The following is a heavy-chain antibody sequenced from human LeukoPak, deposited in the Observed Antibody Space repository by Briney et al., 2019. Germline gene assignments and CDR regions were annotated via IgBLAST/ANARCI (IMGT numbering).Heavy chain of an antibody. Sequence: GGSLRLPCAASGFIFSDYYMSWIRQAPGKGLEWVSYVSISGGTIYYADSVKGRFTISRDNAENSLYLQMNSLRAEDTAVYYCARTMITFGGVIVPMGFDYWGQGTLVAVSS. CDR2: VSISGGTI. CDR3: ARTMITFGGVIVPMGFDY. J-gene: IGHJ4*02. V-gene: IGHV3-11*01. CDR1: GFIFSDYY. D-gene: IGHD3-16*02.